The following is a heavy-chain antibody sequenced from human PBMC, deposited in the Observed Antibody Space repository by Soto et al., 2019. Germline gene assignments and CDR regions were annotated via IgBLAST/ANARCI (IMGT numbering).Heavy chain of an antibody. Sequence: QLLQSGGGLVQPVGSLTLSCAASGFTFGTTDMSWVRQAPGEGLEWVSTIDGSGGITYYADSVKGRFTISRDNSRNTVYLQMNSLRGDDTALYYCVKNSGWVNTWGQGALVTVSS. V-gene: IGHV3-23*01. CDR3: VKNSGWVNT. D-gene: IGHD3-10*01. CDR1: GFTFGTTD. CDR2: IDGSGGIT. J-gene: IGHJ5*02.